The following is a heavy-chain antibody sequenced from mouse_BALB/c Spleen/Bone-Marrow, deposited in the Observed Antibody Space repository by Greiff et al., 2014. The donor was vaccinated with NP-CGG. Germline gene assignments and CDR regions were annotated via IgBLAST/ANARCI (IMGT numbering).Heavy chain of an antibody. CDR2: ISNGSSPI. D-gene: IGHD2-4*01. J-gene: IGHJ4*01. V-gene: IGHV5-17*02. CDR3: ARKGAMITHYYAMDY. Sequence: DVHLVESGGGLVQPGGSRKLSCAASGFTFSSFGMHWVRQAPEKGLGWVAYISNGSSPIYYADTVKGRFTISRDNPKNTLFLQMTSLRSEDTAMYYCARKGAMITHYYAMDYWGQGTSVTVSS. CDR1: GFTFSSFG.